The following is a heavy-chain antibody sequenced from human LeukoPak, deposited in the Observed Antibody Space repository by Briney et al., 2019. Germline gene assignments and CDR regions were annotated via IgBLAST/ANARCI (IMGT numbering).Heavy chain of an antibody. Sequence: SETLSLTCTVSGGSISSYYWSWIRQPPGKGLEWIGYIYYSGSTNYNPSLKSRVTISVDTSKNQFSLNLTSVTAADTAVYYCARGRWSSGSYFGWWFDPWGQGTLVTVSS. V-gene: IGHV4-59*01. J-gene: IGHJ5*02. CDR2: IYYSGST. CDR1: GGSISSYY. D-gene: IGHD1-26*01. CDR3: ARGRWSSGSYFGWWFDP.